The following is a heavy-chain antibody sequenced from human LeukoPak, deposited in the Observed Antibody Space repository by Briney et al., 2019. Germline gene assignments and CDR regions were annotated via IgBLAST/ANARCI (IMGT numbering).Heavy chain of an antibody. V-gene: IGHV4-38-2*02. CDR3: ARHPSGRMWLQQGGWFDP. J-gene: IGHJ5*02. CDR2: MYHNGST. Sequence: SETLSLTCTVSGSSMSSDYYWGWIRPPPGKGLEWIGSMYHNGSTYYNPSLKSRVTISVDTSKNQFSLKLTSVTAADTAVYYCARHPSGRMWLQQGGWFDPWGQGTLVTVSS. CDR1: GSSMSSDYY. D-gene: IGHD5-24*01.